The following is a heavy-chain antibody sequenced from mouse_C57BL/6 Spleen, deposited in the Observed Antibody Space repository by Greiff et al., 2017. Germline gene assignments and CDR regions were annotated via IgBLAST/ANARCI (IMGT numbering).Heavy chain of an antibody. J-gene: IGHJ4*01. V-gene: IGHV7-3*01. D-gene: IGHD2-2*01. CDR3: ERYDGYDDYAMGG. Sequence: EVMLVESGGGLVQPGGSLSLSCAASGFTFTDYYMSWVRQPPGEALEWLGFIRKKANGYTTEYSASVKGRFTISRDNSQSILYLQMHALRAEDSATDYCERYDGYDDYAMGGWGQGTSVTVAT. CDR2: IRKKANGYTT. CDR1: GFTFTDYY.